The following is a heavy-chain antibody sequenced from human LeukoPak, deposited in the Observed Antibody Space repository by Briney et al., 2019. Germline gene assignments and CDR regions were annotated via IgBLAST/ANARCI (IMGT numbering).Heavy chain of an antibody. D-gene: IGHD3-16*02. CDR1: GYSISIGYY. CDR2: VSHSGTI. CDR3: VRSGSEASYPERPFDF. J-gene: IGHJ4*02. V-gene: IGHV4-38-2*02. Sequence: SETLSLTCSVSGYSISIGYYWGYVRRPPGKGLQWIASVSHSGTIYYNPSHRSRVSISVDMSKNEFSLRLNVMTAADTAVYYCVRSGSEASYPERPFDFWGQGTLVTVSS.